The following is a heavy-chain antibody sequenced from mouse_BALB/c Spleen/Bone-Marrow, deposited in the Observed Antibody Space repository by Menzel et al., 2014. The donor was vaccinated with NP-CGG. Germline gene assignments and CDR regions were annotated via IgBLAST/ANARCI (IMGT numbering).Heavy chain of an antibody. D-gene: IGHD2-14*01. CDR3: ARHHRFAYYFDY. CDR2: IHPNSGNT. J-gene: IGHJ2*01. Sequence: QVQLQQSGSVLVRRGASVKLSCKASGYTFTSSWIHWAKQRPGQGLEWIGEIHPNSGNTNYNEKFKGKATLTVDTSSSTAYVDLSSLTAEGSAVYYCARHHRFAYYFDYWGQGTTLTVSS. V-gene: IGHV1S130*01. CDR1: GYTFTSSW.